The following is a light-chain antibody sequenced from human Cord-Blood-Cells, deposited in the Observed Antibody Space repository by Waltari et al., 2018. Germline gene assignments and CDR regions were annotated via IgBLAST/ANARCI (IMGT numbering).Light chain of an antibody. CDR1: SSDVGVYNY. V-gene: IGLV2-11*01. Sequence: QSALTQPRSVSGSPGQSVTISCTGTSSDVGVYNYVSCYQQHPGKAPKLMIYDVSKRPSGVPDRFSGSKSGNTASLTISGLQAEDEADYYCCSYAGSYTYVFGTGTKVTVL. CDR3: CSYAGSYTYV. CDR2: DVS. J-gene: IGLJ1*01.